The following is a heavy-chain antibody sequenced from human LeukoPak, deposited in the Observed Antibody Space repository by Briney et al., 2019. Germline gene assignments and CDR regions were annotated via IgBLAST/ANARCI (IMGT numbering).Heavy chain of an antibody. CDR3: AKSRSGSYYDAFAI. CDR2: IRGSGGST. J-gene: IGHJ3*02. V-gene: IGHV3-23*01. CDR1: GFTFSTYD. Sequence: GGSLRLSCAASGFTFSTYDMSWVRQAPGKGLEWVSAIRGSGGSTYYPDSVKGRFTISRDNSKNTLYLQMNSLRAEDTAMYYCAKSRSGSYYDAFAIWGQGTMVTVSS. D-gene: IGHD1-26*01.